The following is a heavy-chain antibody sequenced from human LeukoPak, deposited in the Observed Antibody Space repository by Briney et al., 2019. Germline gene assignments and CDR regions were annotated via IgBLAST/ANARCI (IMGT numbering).Heavy chain of an antibody. CDR2: ISGSGGST. Sequence: SGGSLRLSCAASGFTFSSYAMSWVRQAPGKELEWVSAISGSGGSTYYADSVKGRFTISRDNSKNTLYLQMNSLRAEDTAVYYCAKLPHSIYEKYFQHWGQGTLVTVSS. J-gene: IGHJ1*01. V-gene: IGHV3-23*01. CDR1: GFTFSSYA. D-gene: IGHD5/OR15-5a*01. CDR3: AKLPHSIYEKYFQH.